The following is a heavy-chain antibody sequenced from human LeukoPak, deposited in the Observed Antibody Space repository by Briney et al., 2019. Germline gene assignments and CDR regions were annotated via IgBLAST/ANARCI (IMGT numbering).Heavy chain of an antibody. CDR3: ARGQVPAARGYNWFDP. J-gene: IGHJ5*02. CDR2: INARGDT. V-gene: IGHV4-34*01. Sequence: PSETLSLTCAVYGWSFNDYYWNWIRHPPGKGLEWIGEINARGDTNYNPSLKGRVTISVDTSKKQFSLRLTSMIAADTALYYCARGQVPAARGYNWFDPWGQGTLVTVSS. D-gene: IGHD2-2*01. CDR1: GWSFNDYY.